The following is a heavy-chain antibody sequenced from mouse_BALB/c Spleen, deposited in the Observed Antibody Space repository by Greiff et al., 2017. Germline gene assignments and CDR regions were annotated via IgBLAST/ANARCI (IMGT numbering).Heavy chain of an antibody. V-gene: IGHV3-2*02. CDR2: ISYSGST. D-gene: IGHD2-3*01. J-gene: IGHJ3*01. CDR3: ARSFYDASWFAY. CDR1: GYSITSDYA. Sequence: VQLQQSGPGLVKPSQSLSLTCTVTGYSITSDYAWTWIRQFPGNKLEWMGYISYSGSTSYNPSLKSRISITRDTSKNQFFLQLNSVTTEDTATYYCARSFYDASWFAYWGQGTLVTVSA.